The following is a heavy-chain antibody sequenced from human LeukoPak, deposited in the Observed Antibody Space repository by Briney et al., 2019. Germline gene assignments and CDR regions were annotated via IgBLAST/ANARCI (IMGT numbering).Heavy chain of an antibody. V-gene: IGHV3-53*01. Sequence: GGSLRLSCAASGFTVSSNYMSWVRQAPGKGLEWVSVIYSGGSTYYADSVKGRFTISRDNSKNTLYLQMDSLRAEDTAVYYCARGRRDGFLEYYFDYWGQGTLVIVSS. CDR2: IYSGGST. D-gene: IGHD5-24*01. CDR1: GFTVSSNY. J-gene: IGHJ4*02. CDR3: ARGRRDGFLEYYFDY.